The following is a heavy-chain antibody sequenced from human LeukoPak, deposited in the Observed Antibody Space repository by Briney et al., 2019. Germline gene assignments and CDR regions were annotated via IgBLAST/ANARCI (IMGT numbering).Heavy chain of an antibody. CDR2: INPNSGGT. CDR1: GYTFTGYY. J-gene: IGHJ6*02. Sequence: GASVKVSCKASGYTFTGYYMHWVRQAPGQGLEWMGWINPNSGGTNYAQKSQGRVTMTRDTSISTAYMELSRLRSDDTAVYYCARIPKIDYDFWSGYYTTASDYYYYGMDVWGQGTTVTVSS. V-gene: IGHV1-2*02. D-gene: IGHD3-3*01. CDR3: ARIPKIDYDFWSGYYTTASDYYYYGMDV.